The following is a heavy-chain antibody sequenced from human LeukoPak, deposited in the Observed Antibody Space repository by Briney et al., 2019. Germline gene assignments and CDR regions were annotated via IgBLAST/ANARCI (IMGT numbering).Heavy chain of an antibody. Sequence: GGSLRLSCAASGFTFSNYAMHWVRQAPGKGLEYVSAISSNGVSTNYANFVKGRFTISRDNSKNTLFLQMGSLRAEDMAVYFCSRLQDSGSYDVDYWGQGTLVTVSS. CDR2: ISSNGVST. CDR1: GFTFSNYA. CDR3: SRLQDSGSYDVDY. D-gene: IGHD1-26*01. V-gene: IGHV3-64*01. J-gene: IGHJ4*02.